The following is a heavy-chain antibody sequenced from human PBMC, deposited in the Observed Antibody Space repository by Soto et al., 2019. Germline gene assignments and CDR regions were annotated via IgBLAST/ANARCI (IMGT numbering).Heavy chain of an antibody. J-gene: IGHJ4*02. CDR2: ISYDGNTQ. CDR3: AKVSRASRISTPDFDS. Sequence: QVELVESRGGVVQPGTSLRLSCAASGFTFNSYSIHWVRQAPGKGLEWVAVISYDGNTQYYGDSLKGRFIVSRENSKNTVYLQMNDLRADDTAVYYCAKVSRASRISTPDFDSWGQGTLVAVSS. CDR1: GFTFNSYS. V-gene: IGHV3-30-3*01.